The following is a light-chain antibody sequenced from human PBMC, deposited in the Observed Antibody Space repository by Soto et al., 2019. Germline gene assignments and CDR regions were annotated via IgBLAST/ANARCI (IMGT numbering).Light chain of an antibody. CDR2: TVS. CDR3: QQYDTDSS. CDR1: QSISEW. J-gene: IGKJ4*01. Sequence: DIQMTQSPSTLSALVGDRVTITCRGSQSISEWLAWYQQKPGKVPKVRSYTVSNVESGVPSRFSGSGSGTEFPLTISSLQPDDFATYYYQQYDTDSSFGGATKVDIK. V-gene: IGKV1-5*03.